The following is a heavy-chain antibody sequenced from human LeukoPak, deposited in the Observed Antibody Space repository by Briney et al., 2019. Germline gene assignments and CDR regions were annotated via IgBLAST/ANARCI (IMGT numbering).Heavy chain of an antibody. CDR1: GHTFTSYD. CDR2: MNHNSGNT. Sequence: GASVKVSCKASGHTFTSYDFCWVRQATGQGLEWMGWMNHNSGNTGCAQRFQGRFTMTRDTSITTAYMELSNLRSEDTAVYYCARGPRGGTAIDYWGQGTLVTVSS. D-gene: IGHD1-1*01. CDR3: ARGPRGGTAIDY. J-gene: IGHJ4*02. V-gene: IGHV1-8*01.